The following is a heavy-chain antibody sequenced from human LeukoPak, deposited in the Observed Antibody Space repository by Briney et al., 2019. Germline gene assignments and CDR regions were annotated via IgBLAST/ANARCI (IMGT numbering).Heavy chain of an antibody. Sequence: SVKVSCKASGGTFSSYAISGVRQAPGQGLEWMGRIIPILGIANYAQKFQGRVTITADKPTSTAYMELSSLRSEDTAVYYCASQPSPPDIVVVPAAHNDAFDIWGQGTMVTVSS. J-gene: IGHJ3*02. D-gene: IGHD2-2*01. V-gene: IGHV1-69*04. CDR3: ASQPSPPDIVVVPAAHNDAFDI. CDR1: GGTFSSYA. CDR2: IIPILGIA.